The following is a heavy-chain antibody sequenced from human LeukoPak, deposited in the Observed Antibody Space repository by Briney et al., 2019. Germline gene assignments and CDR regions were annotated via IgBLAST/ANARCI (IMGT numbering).Heavy chain of an antibody. CDR1: GGTFSRYG. D-gene: IGHD3-22*01. CDR3: ARSALHDSSGYYKVDYFDS. V-gene: IGHV1-69*13. CDR2: FIPIFGTA. Sequence: SVKVSCKASGGTFSRYGISWVRQAPGQGLEWMGKFIPIFGTADYAQRFQGRVTITADESTNTAYMQLSSLRSEDTAVYYCARSALHDSSGYYKVDYFDSWGQGTLVTVSS. J-gene: IGHJ4*02.